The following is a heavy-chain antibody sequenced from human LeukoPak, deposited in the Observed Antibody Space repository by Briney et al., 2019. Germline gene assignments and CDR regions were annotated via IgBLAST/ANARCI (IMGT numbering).Heavy chain of an antibody. D-gene: IGHD1-26*01. CDR1: GYTFTGYY. CDR3: ARVGGSYVPPPYNY. J-gene: IGHJ4*02. Sequence: GASVKVSCKASGYTFTGYYMHWVRQAPGQGLEWMGWINPNSGGTNYAQKFQGRVTMTRDTSISTAYMELSGLKSDDTAVYYCARVGGSYVPPPYNYWGQGTLVTVSS. V-gene: IGHV1-2*02. CDR2: INPNSGGT.